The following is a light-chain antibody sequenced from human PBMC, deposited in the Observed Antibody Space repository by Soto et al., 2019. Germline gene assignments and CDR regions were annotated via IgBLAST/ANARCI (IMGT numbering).Light chain of an antibody. CDR3: LQHNTYPWT. V-gene: IGKV1-9*01. CDR2: GAS. J-gene: IGKJ1*01. Sequence: DIHLTQSPSFLSASVGDRVTITCRPSQAVPNNMAWYQQKTGKAPRRLIYGASSLQSGVPSRFSGSGSGTEFTLTISSLQPEDFATYYCLQHNTYPWTFGQGTKLEIK. CDR1: QAVPNN.